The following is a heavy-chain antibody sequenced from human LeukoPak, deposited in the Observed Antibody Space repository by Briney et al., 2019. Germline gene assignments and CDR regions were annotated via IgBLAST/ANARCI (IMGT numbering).Heavy chain of an antibody. V-gene: IGHV1-2*02. CDR2: INPNSGGT. Sequence: ASVKVSCKASGYTFTGYYMHWVRQAPGQGLEWMGWINPNSGGTNYAQKFQGRVTMTRDTSISTAYMELSRLRSDDTAVYYCARGIVVVPAAIPRILYFDYWGQGTLVTVSS. J-gene: IGHJ4*02. CDR1: GYTFTGYY. CDR3: ARGIVVVPAAIPRILYFDY. D-gene: IGHD2-2*02.